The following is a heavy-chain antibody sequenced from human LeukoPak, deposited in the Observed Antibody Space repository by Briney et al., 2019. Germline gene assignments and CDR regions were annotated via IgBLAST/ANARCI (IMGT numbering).Heavy chain of an antibody. V-gene: IGHV4-61*02. J-gene: IGHJ5*02. CDR2: IYSSGST. CDR1: GGSISSGNYY. Sequence: PSETLSLTCTVSGGSISSGNYYWSWVRQPAGKGLEWIGRIYSSGSTNYNPSLKSRVTISLDTSKNQFSLKLSSVTAADTAVYYCARDHVPAAKGFDPWGQGTLVTVSS. D-gene: IGHD2-2*01. CDR3: ARDHVPAAKGFDP.